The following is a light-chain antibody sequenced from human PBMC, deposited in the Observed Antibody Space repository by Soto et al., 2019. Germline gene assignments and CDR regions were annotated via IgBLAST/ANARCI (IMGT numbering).Light chain of an antibody. J-gene: IGKJ1*01. CDR2: DAS. CDR1: QSISTW. V-gene: IGKV1-5*01. CDR3: QQYNSYWT. Sequence: DIQMTQSPSTLSASVGDRVTITCRASQSISTWLAWYQQKPGKAPKLLIYDASSLESGVPSGFSGSGSGTDFTLTINSLQPDDFATYYCQQYNSYWTFGQGTKVEIK.